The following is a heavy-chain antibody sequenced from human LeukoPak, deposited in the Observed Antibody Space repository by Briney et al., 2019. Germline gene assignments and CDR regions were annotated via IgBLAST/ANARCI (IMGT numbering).Heavy chain of an antibody. V-gene: IGHV3-7*01. J-gene: IGHJ1*01. D-gene: IGHD5-24*01. CDR3: ARDVFGDGYNYEYFQH. CDR2: IKQDGSEK. Sequence: QTGGSLRRSCAASGFTFSSYAMSWVRQAPGKGLEWVANIKQDGSEKYYVDSVKGRFTISRDNAKNSLYLQMNSLRAEDTAVYYCARDVFGDGYNYEYFQHWGQGTLVTVSS. CDR1: GFTFSSYA.